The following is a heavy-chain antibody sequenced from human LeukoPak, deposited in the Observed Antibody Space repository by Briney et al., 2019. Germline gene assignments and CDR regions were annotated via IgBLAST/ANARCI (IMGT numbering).Heavy chain of an antibody. CDR2: MNPDNGDT. D-gene: IGHD5-12*01. CDR1: GYTFTNYY. V-gene: IGHV1-2*06. Sequence: ASVKVSCKASGYTFTNYYISWVRQAPGQGLEWMGRMNPDNGDTDYAQRFQGRVTLARDTSISTVYMELSRLRFDDTAVYYCARAPSEGYTYGDFWDQGTLVTVSS. CDR3: ARAPSEGYTYGDF. J-gene: IGHJ4*02.